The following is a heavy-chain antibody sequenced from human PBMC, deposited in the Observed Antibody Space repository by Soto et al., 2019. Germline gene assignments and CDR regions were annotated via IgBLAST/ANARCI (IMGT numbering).Heavy chain of an antibody. CDR3: TKDGMTTLTSWGY. V-gene: IGHV3-30*18. CDR1: GFTFSSYG. CDR2: ISYDGSNK. D-gene: IGHD4-4*01. Sequence: QVQLVESGGGVVQPGRSLRLSCAASGFTFSSYGMHWVRQAPGKGLEWVAVISYDGSNKYYADSVKGRFTISRDNSKNTLYMQKNSMRAEGTVVYYCTKDGMTTLTSWGYWGQGTLVTVSS. J-gene: IGHJ4*02.